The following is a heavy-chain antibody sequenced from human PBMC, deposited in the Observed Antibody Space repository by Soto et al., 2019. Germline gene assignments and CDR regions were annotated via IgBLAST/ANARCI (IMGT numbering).Heavy chain of an antibody. Sequence: EVQLVQSTGGLVKPGESLRLSCAASGVSVTNAWMNWVRQAPGKGLEWVGLIKSKTAGGTTHYAATVKGRFTISRDDSKNKLYLQMNSLKIEDTAVYYCATGLNTGFWGQGSLVTVSS. CDR1: GVSVTNAW. CDR2: IKSKTAGGTT. CDR3: ATGLNTGF. D-gene: IGHD4-17*01. V-gene: IGHV3-15*01. J-gene: IGHJ4*02.